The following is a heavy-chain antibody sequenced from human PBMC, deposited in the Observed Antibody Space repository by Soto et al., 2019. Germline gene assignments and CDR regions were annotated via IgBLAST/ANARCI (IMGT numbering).Heavy chain of an antibody. D-gene: IGHD6-19*01. V-gene: IGHV1-3*01. CDR1: GYIFTTYA. Sequence: QVQLVQSGAEVKKPGASVKVSCKASGYIFTTYAMFWVRQAPGHRLEWMGWINAGNGNTRYSQKFQGRITITMDTPASTAYMELSSLRSEDTAVYYCARGQSGWFYLGDYWGQGTLVTVSS. CDR3: ARGQSGWFYLGDY. J-gene: IGHJ4*02. CDR2: INAGNGNT.